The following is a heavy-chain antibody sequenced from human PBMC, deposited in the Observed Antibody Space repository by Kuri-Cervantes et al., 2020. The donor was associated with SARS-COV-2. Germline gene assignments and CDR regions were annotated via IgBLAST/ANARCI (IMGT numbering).Heavy chain of an antibody. CDR2: IYPGDSDT. V-gene: IGHV5-51*01. J-gene: IGHJ4*02. Sequence: GESLKISCKGSGYSFTSYWIGWVRQMPGKGLEWMGIIYPGDSDTRYSPSFQGQVTISADKSISTAYLQWSGLKASDTAMYYCARAIRDYYDSSAYFDYWGQGTLVTVSS. CDR3: ARAIRDYYDSSAYFDY. D-gene: IGHD3-22*01. CDR1: GYSFTSYW.